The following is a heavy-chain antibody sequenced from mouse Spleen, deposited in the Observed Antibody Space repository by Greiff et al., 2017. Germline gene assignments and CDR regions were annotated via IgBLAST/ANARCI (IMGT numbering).Heavy chain of an antibody. CDR1: GYSITSDY. CDR3: AREGGHWYVGV. V-gene: IGHV3-8*01. CDR2: ISYSGST. Sequence: DVQLQESGPGLAKPSQTLSLTCSVTGYSITSDYWNWIRKFPGNKLEYMGYISYSGSTYYNPSLKSRISIIRDTSTNQYYLHVNTVTTGGTATDYCAREGGHWYVGVWGAGTTVTVSS. J-gene: IGHJ1*01.